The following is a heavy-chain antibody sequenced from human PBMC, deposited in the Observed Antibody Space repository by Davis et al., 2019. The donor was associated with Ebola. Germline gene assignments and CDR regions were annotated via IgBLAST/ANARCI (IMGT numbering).Heavy chain of an antibody. D-gene: IGHD1-26*01. Sequence: GESLKISCAASGFTFSSYAMHWVRQAPGKGLEYVSAISSNGGSTYYADSVKGRFTISRDNSKNSLYLQMNSLRAEDTAVYYCARERYSGSYYGNLDYWGQGTLVTVSS. CDR2: ISSNGGST. CDR3: ARERYSGSYYGNLDY. V-gene: IGHV3-64*04. J-gene: IGHJ4*02. CDR1: GFTFSSYA.